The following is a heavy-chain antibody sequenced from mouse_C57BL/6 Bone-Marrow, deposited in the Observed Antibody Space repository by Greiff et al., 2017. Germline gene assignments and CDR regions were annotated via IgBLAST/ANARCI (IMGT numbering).Heavy chain of an antibody. CDR2: IYPGSGST. CDR1: GYTFTSYW. V-gene: IGHV1-55*01. J-gene: IGHJ1*03. CDR3: ARHTTVVAHWYFDV. Sequence: QVQLQQPGAELVKPGASVKMSCKASGYTFTSYWITWVKQRPGQGLEWIGDIYPGSGSTNYNEKFKSKATLTVDTSSSTAYMQLSSLTSEDSAVYYCARHTTVVAHWYFDVWGTGTTVTVAS. D-gene: IGHD1-1*01.